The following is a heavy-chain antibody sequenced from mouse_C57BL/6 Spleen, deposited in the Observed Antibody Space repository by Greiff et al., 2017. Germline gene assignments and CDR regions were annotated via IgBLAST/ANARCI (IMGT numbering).Heavy chain of an antibody. CDR3: AKSVDDYFDY. J-gene: IGHJ2*01. D-gene: IGHD1-1*01. Sequence: VQLQQPGAELVMPGASVKLSCKASGYTFTSYWMHWVKQRPGQGLEWIGEIDPSDSYTNYNQKFKGKSTLTVDKSSSTAYTQLSSLTSEDSAVYYCAKSVDDYFDYWGQGTTLTVSS. V-gene: IGHV1-69*01. CDR1: GYTFTSYW. CDR2: IDPSDSYT.